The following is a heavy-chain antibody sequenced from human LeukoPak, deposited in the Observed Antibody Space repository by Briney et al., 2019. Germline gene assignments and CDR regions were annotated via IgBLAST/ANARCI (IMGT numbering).Heavy chain of an antibody. V-gene: IGHV4-59*01. J-gene: IGHJ5*02. D-gene: IGHD6-6*01. CDR3: ARGYSSSPLLVNWFDP. CDR2: IYDSGST. CDR1: GGSISSYH. Sequence: SETLSLTCTVSGGSISSYHWSWIRQPPGKGLEWIGYIYDSGSTNYNPSLKSRVTISVDTSKNQFSLKLTSVTAADTAVYYCARGYSSSPLLVNWFDPWGQGTLVTVSS.